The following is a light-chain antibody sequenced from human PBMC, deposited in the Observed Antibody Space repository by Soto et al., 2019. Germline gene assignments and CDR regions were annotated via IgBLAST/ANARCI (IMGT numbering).Light chain of an antibody. CDR2: DAT. CDR1: SSDVGSFNL. J-gene: IGLJ1*01. V-gene: IGLV2-23*01. CDR3: CSYAGSLPSPYV. Sequence: QSALTQPASVSGSPGQSITISCTATSSDVGSFNLVSWYQHDPGKAPKLIMSDATKRPSGVSNRFSGSKSANTASLTISGLHAEDDANYYRCSYAGSLPSPYVFVSGTKLPVL.